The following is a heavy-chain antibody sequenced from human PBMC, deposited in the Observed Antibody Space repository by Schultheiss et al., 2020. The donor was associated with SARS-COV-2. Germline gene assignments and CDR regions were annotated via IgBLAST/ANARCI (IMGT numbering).Heavy chain of an antibody. V-gene: IGHV4-31*03. CDR2: IYYIETT. Sequence: SETLSLTCTVSGGSISSGSYYWSWIRQPPGKGLEWIGYIYYIETTYYSPSLKSRVTISLDTSKNQFSLKLSSVTAADTAVYYCARGSSRRTAAGTGGWFDPWGQGTLVTVSS. D-gene: IGHD6-13*01. CDR1: GGSISSGSYY. J-gene: IGHJ5*02. CDR3: ARGSSRRTAAGTGGWFDP.